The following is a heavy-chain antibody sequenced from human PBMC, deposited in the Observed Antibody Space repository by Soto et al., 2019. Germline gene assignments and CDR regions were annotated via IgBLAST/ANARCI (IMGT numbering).Heavy chain of an antibody. V-gene: IGHV1-69*12. D-gene: IGHD4-4*01. CDR2: IIPLFRTP. CDR3: ARDHDRLQLCGNYYYIRDV. J-gene: IGHJ6*02. CDR1: GGTFSSSA. Sequence: QVQLVQSGAEMKEPGSSVKVSCKTSGGTFSSSAISWLRQAPGQGLEWMGGIIPLFRTPDYAQKFQGRVTIAADETTSTADMELRSLRSEDTAVYYCARDHDRLQLCGNYYYIRDVWGQGTTITVSS.